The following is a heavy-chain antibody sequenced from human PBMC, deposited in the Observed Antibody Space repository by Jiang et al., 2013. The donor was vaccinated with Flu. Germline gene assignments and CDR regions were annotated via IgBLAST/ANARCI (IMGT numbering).Heavy chain of an antibody. J-gene: IGHJ4*02. CDR3: ARMPSGSHVDY. V-gene: IGHV2-70*04. CDR2: IDWDDDK. D-gene: IGHD1-26*01. Sequence: LEWLARIDWDDDKFYSTSLKTRLTISKDTSKNQVVLTMTNMDSVDTATYYCARMPSGSHVDYWGQGTLVTVSS.